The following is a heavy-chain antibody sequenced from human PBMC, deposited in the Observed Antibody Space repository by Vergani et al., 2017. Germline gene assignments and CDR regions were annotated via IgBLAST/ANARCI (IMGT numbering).Heavy chain of an antibody. CDR2: INAGNGNT. J-gene: IGHJ3*02. Sequence: QVQLVQSGAEVKKPGASVKVSCKASGYTFTSYAMHWVRQAPGQRLEWMGWINAGNGNTKYSQKFQGRVTMTRDTSTSTVYMELSSLRSEDTAVYYCARGFVGSDAFDIWGQGTMVTVSS. D-gene: IGHD3-10*01. V-gene: IGHV1-3*01. CDR3: ARGFVGSDAFDI. CDR1: GYTFTSYA.